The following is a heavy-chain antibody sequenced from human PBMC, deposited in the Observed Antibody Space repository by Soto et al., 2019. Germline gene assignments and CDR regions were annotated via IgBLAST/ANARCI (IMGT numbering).Heavy chain of an antibody. V-gene: IGHV4-39*01. CDR2: IFYAGNT. CDR1: GGSISSSRSY. D-gene: IGHD6-13*01. Sequence: SETLSLTCNVSGGSISSSRSYWAWFRQPPGKELEWIANIFYAGNTYYNPSLKSRVTVSVDTSKNQFSLKLDSVTAADTAVYYCARQAAAPGIDLWFDPWGQGNLVTVSS. CDR3: ARQAAAPGIDLWFDP. J-gene: IGHJ5*02.